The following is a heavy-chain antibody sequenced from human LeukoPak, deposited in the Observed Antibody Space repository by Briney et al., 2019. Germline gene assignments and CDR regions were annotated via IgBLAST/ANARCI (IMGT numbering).Heavy chain of an antibody. Sequence: GGSLRLSCAASGFTFDGYTMHWVRQAPGQGLEWVSVISWDGGNTFYADSVKGRFTISRDNSKNSLYLHMNSLRTEDTALYYCIKDRYCSNINCYSYFDSWGQGTLVTVSS. CDR3: IKDRYCSNINCYSYFDS. J-gene: IGHJ4*02. V-gene: IGHV3-43*01. CDR2: ISWDGGNT. D-gene: IGHD2-2*01. CDR1: GFTFDGYT.